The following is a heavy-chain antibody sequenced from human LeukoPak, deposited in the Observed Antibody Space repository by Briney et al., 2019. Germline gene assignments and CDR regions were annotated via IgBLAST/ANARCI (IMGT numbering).Heavy chain of an antibody. Sequence: SEILSLTCAVYGASLNGHYWSWIRQPPGKGLEWIGEGSDVGGTKYNPSLKSRVTISADTSKNQFSLKLSSVTAADTAVYYRAQNGQSGFSFDPWGQGTLVTVSS. CDR2: GSDVGGT. D-gene: IGHD2-8*01. J-gene: IGHJ5*02. V-gene: IGHV4-34*01. CDR3: AQNGQSGFSFDP. CDR1: GASLNGHY.